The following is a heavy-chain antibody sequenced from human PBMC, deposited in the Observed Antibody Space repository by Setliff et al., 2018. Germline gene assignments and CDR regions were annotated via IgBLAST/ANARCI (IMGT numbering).Heavy chain of an antibody. D-gene: IGHD5-18*01. J-gene: IGHJ4*02. CDR3: AKRFPYGYSHGRYFDY. Sequence: LRPSCAASGFTISSSAMSWVRQAPGKGLEWVSAINTGGGTTYYADSVKGRFTISRDHSKNTLYLQMSSLRVDDTAVYYFAKRFPYGYSHGRYFDYWGQGTLVTVSS. CDR2: INTGGGTT. V-gene: IGHV3-23*01. CDR1: GFTISSSA.